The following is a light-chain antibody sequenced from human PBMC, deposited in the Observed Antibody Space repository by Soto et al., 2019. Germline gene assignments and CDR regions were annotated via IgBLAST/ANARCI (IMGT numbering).Light chain of an antibody. CDR1: SSDVGAYNF. J-gene: IGLJ1*01. CDR2: NVY. Sequence: QSVLTQPASVSGSPGQSITISCTGTSSDVGAYNFVSWHQQHPGKAPKLMIYNVYDRPSGISYRFSGSKSGNTASLTISGLQGEDEADYYCGAYTVSRTYGFGTATKVTVL. CDR3: GAYTVSRTYG. V-gene: IGLV2-14*03.